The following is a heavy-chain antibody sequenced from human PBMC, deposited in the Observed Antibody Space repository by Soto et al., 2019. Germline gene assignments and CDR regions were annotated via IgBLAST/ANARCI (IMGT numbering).Heavy chain of an antibody. J-gene: IGHJ4*02. D-gene: IGHD3-10*01. CDR1: GYTFTAYY. CDR3: AKAVHTMVQGVRFRVDQ. CDR2: INPNGGGT. Sequence: QVQLVQSGAEMKKPGASVKVSCESSGYTFTAYYIHWVRQAPGHGLEWMGWINPNGGGTKYAQQFQARVTLTRDTSINTAYMELNRLTSDDTAVYYCAKAVHTMVQGVRFRVDQWGQGTLVTVSS. V-gene: IGHV1-2*02.